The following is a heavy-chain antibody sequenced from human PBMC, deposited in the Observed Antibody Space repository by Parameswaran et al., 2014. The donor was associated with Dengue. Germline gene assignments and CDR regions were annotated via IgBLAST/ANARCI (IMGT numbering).Heavy chain of an antibody. Sequence: WVRQAPGQGLEWMGWISAYNGNTNYAQKLQGRVTMTTDTSTSTAYMELRSLRSDDTAVYYCARVGNGDYVDYWGQGTLVTVSS. V-gene: IGHV1-18*01. J-gene: IGHJ4*02. CDR2: ISAYNGNT. CDR3: ARVGNGDYVDY. D-gene: IGHD4-17*01.